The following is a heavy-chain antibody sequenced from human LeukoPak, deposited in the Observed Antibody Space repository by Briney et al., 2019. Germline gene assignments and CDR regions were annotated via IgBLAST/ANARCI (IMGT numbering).Heavy chain of an antibody. CDR3: ANGYDTRDYFHYFDY. J-gene: IGHJ4*02. D-gene: IGHD3-22*01. V-gene: IGHV3-23*01. CDR2: ISGSGGST. CDR1: GFTFSSYG. Sequence: PGGSLRLSCAASGFTFSSYGMSWVRQAPGKGLEWVSAISGSGGSTYYADFVKGRFTISRDNSKNTLYLQMNSLRAEDTAVYYCANGYDTRDYFHYFDYWGQGTLVSVSS.